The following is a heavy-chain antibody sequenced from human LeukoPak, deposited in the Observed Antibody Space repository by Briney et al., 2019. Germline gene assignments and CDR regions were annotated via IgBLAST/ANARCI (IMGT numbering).Heavy chain of an antibody. Sequence: SVKVSCKASGGTFSSYAISWVRQAPGQGLEWMGRIIPILGIANYAQKFQGRVTITADKSTSTAYMELSSLRSEDTAVYYCAIREPYYYDSSGYYPIFDYWGQGTLVTVSS. D-gene: IGHD3-22*01. V-gene: IGHV1-69*04. CDR2: IIPILGIA. CDR3: AIREPYYYDSSGYYPIFDY. J-gene: IGHJ4*02. CDR1: GGTFSSYA.